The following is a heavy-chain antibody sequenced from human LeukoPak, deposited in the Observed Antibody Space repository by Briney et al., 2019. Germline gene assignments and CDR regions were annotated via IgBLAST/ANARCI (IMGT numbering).Heavy chain of an antibody. V-gene: IGHV3-74*01. CDR3: ARDGISCTGGHCYFAS. J-gene: IGHJ4*02. D-gene: IGHD2-8*02. CDR1: GFILSNYW. Sequence: TGGSLRLSCATSGFILSNYWMHWVRQAPGKGLVWVSRINNDGSSTTYADSVKGRFTFSRDNARNTLYLQMNSLRAEDTAVYYCARDGISCTGGHCYFASWGQGTLVTVSS. CDR2: INNDGSST.